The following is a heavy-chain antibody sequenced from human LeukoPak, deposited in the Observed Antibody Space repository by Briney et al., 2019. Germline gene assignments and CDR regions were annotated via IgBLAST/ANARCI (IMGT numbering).Heavy chain of an antibody. D-gene: IGHD1-26*01. CDR1: GFTFSSYW. J-gene: IGHJ4*02. V-gene: IGHV3-23*01. CDR2: VRGSDAGT. CDR3: AKNRGGSYYSGSDY. Sequence: PGGSLRPSCAASGFTFSSYWMHWVRQAPGKGLEWVSAVRGSDAGTSYADSVKGRFTISRDNSKNTLYLQMNSLRAEDTAVYYCAKNRGGSYYSGSDYWGQGTLVTVSS.